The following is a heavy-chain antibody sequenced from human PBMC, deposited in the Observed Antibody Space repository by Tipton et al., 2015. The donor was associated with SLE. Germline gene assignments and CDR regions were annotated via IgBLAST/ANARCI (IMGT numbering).Heavy chain of an antibody. CDR3: ARAQTRAAIYFDS. CDR1: GFTFSDYY. D-gene: IGHD5-12*01. CDR2: ISSSSDTI. Sequence: SLRLSCTPSGFTFSDYYMSWIRQAPGKGLEWVSHISSSSDTIYYADSVRGRFTISRDNAKNSLYLQMNSLRAEDTAVYYCARAQTRAAIYFDSWGRGTLVTVSS. J-gene: IGHJ4*02. V-gene: IGHV3-11*01.